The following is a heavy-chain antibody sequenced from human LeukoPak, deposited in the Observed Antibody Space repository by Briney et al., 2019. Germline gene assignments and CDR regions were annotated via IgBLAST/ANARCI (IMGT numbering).Heavy chain of an antibody. J-gene: IGHJ4*02. D-gene: IGHD3-3*02. CDR2: ISGSGGST. Sequence: GGSLRLSCAASGFTFNSYAMSWVRQAPGKGLEWVSAISGSGGSTYYADSVKGRFTISRDNSKNTLYLQMNSLRAEDTAVYYCAKDSPEAHFWSGYTFYFDYWGQGTLVTVSS. V-gene: IGHV3-23*01. CDR1: GFTFNSYA. CDR3: AKDSPEAHFWSGYTFYFDY.